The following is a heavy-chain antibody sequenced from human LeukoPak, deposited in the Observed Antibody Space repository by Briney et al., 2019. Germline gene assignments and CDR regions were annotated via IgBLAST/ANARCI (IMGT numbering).Heavy chain of an antibody. Sequence: ASVKVSCKASGGTFSSYAISWVRQASGQGLEWMGGITPIFGTANYAQKFQGRVTITADKSTSTAYMELSSLRSEDTAVYYCAREVSSYGSGSWDVWGKGTTVTVSS. CDR1: GGTFSSYA. D-gene: IGHD3-10*01. J-gene: IGHJ6*04. CDR2: ITPIFGTA. V-gene: IGHV1-69*06. CDR3: AREVSSYGSGSWDV.